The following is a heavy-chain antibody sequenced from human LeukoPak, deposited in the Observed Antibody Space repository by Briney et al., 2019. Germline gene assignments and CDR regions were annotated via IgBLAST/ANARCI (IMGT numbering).Heavy chain of an antibody. J-gene: IGHJ2*01. CDR1: GYSFISYW. D-gene: IGHD1-26*01. CDR3: ARPWAVLRHLTWYFDL. CDR2: IYPGDSDT. Sequence: GESPKISCKGSGYSFISYWFAWVRQMPGKGLDWMGIIYPGDSDTRYSPSFQGQVTISADKSISTAYVQWSSLKASDTAMYYCARPWAVLRHLTWYFDLWGRGTLVTVSS. V-gene: IGHV5-51*01.